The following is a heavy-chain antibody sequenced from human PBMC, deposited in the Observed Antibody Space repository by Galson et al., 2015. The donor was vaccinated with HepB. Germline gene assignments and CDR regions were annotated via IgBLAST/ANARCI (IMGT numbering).Heavy chain of an antibody. Sequence: QSGAEVKKPGESLRISCQGLGYTFGNHWVVWVRQMPGKGLEWMGVIYPDDSDTRYSPSFRGRVTISADKSTRTAYLQWTTVQASDTAKYFCARPQRGSTSYLDVWGQGTQVTVAS. V-gene: IGHV5-51*03. CDR1: GYTFGNHW. CDR2: IYPDDSDT. D-gene: IGHD3-10*01. J-gene: IGHJ4*02. CDR3: ARPQRGSTSYLDV.